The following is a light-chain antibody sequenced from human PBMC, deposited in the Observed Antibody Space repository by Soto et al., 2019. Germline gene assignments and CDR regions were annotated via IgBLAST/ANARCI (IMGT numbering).Light chain of an antibody. CDR2: GAS. Sequence: IQMTQSPSSLSASVGDSVTISCRASQGIGNALGWYQQKPGKPPKVLIYGASNLQSGVPPRFSGSGSGTEFTLTIRSLQPDEFATYYCEQYDSYSYTVGQGTKVEIK. J-gene: IGKJ2*01. CDR3: EQYDSYSYT. V-gene: IGKV1-17*01. CDR1: QGIGNA.